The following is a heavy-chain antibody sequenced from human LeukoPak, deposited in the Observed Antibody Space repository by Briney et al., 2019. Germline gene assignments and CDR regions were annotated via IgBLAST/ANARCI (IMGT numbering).Heavy chain of an antibody. D-gene: IGHD6-13*01. J-gene: IGHJ4*02. V-gene: IGHV3-64D*06. CDR1: GFIISNYA. CDR3: LKDLYKEDSSSWYYFHY. Sequence: GGSLRLSCSASGFIISNYAMHWVRQAPGKGLEYLSAISANGGSTYYADSVKGRFTISRDNSRNTLYLQMSSLRAEDTAIYHCLKDLYKEDSSSWYYFHYWGQGTLVTVSS. CDR2: ISANGGST.